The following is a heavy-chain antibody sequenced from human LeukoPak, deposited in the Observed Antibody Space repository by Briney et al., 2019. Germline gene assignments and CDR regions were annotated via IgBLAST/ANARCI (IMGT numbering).Heavy chain of an antibody. Sequence: ASVTVSCKASGYTFTSYGISWVRQAPGQGLEWMGWISAYNGNTNYAQKLQGRVTMTTDTSTSTAYMELRSLRSDDTAVYYCARVPPLLWFGESLSFDYWGQGTLVTVSS. J-gene: IGHJ4*02. CDR2: ISAYNGNT. CDR1: GYTFTSYG. V-gene: IGHV1-18*01. CDR3: ARVPPLLWFGESLSFDY. D-gene: IGHD3-10*01.